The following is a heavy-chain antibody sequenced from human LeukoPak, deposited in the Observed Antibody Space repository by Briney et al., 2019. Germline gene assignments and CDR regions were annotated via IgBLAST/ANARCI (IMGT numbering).Heavy chain of an antibody. CDR1: GYTFTGYY. J-gene: IGHJ3*02. V-gene: IGHV1-2*06. CDR2: INPNSGGT. Sequence: GASVKVSCKASGYTFTGYYMHWVRQAPGQGLEWMGRINPNSGGTNYAQKFQGRVTMTRDTSISTAYMELSRLRSDDTAVYYCARSKAWELPNALDIWGQGTMVTVSS. D-gene: IGHD1-26*01. CDR3: ARSKAWELPNALDI.